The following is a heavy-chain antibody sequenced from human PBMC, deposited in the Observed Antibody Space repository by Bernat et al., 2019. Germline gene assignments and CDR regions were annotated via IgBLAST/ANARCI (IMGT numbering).Heavy chain of an antibody. CDR1: GGTFSSYA. D-gene: IGHD4-17*01. CDR3: ARDLMGHGDYVQGY. Sequence: QVQLVQAEAAVKKPGSSVEVCCKASGGTFSSYAISWVRQAPGQGLEWMGRIIPILGIANYAQKFQGRVTITADKSTSTAYMELSSLRSEDTAVYYCARDLMGHGDYVQGYWGHG. J-gene: IGHJ4*01. V-gene: IGHV1-69*09. CDR2: IIPILGIA.